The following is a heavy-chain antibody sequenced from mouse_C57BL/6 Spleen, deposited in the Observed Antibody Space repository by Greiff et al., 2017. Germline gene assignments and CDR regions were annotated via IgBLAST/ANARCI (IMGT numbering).Heavy chain of an antibody. Sequence: QVQLQQPGAELVMPGASVKLSCKASGYTFTSYWIHWVKQRPGQGLEWIGEIDPSDSYTNYNQKFKGKSTLTVDKSSSTAYMQLSSLTSEDSAVYYCARGDYGSYFDVWGTGTTVTVSS. CDR2: IDPSDSYT. J-gene: IGHJ1*03. CDR3: ARGDYGSYFDV. V-gene: IGHV1-69*01. D-gene: IGHD1-1*01. CDR1: GYTFTSYW.